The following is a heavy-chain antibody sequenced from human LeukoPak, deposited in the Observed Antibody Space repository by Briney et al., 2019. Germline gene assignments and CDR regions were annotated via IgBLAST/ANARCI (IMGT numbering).Heavy chain of an antibody. D-gene: IGHD6-19*01. V-gene: IGHV1-69*04. CDR2: IIPILGIA. J-gene: IGHJ4*02. Sequence: ASVKVSCKASGGTFSSYAISWVRQAPGQGLEWMGRIIPILGIANYAQKFQGRVTITADKSTSTAYMEVSRLRSDDTAVYYCAREGPYSSGWPDFDHWGQGTLVTVSS. CDR3: AREGPYSSGWPDFDH. CDR1: GGTFSSYA.